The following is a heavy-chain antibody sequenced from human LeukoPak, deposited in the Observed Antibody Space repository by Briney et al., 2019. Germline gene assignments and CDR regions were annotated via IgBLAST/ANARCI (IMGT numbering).Heavy chain of an antibody. V-gene: IGHV3-72*01. D-gene: IGHD4-23*01. CDR2: IRNKADSYTT. CDR1: GFTFSDHY. Sequence: GGSLRLSCAASGFTFSDHYMDWVRQAPGKGLEWVGRIRNKADSYTTEYAASVKGRFTISRDDSKNSLHLQMNSLKTEDTAVYYCARALKRVYGGNAIDYWGQGTLVTVSS. J-gene: IGHJ4*02. CDR3: ARALKRVYGGNAIDY.